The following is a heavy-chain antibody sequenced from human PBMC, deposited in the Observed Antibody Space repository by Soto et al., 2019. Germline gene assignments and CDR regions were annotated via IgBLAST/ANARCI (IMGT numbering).Heavy chain of an antibody. J-gene: IGHJ4*02. D-gene: IGHD3-22*01. CDR3: ARVRGNYYDSSGYYSGEYYFDY. Sequence: PSETLSLTCTVSGGSISSYYWSWIRQPPGKGLEWIGYIYYSGSTNYNPSLKSRATISVDTSKNQFSLKLSSVTAADTAVYYCARVRGNYYDSSGYYSGEYYFDYWGQGTLVTVAS. CDR1: GGSISSYY. CDR2: IYYSGST. V-gene: IGHV4-59*01.